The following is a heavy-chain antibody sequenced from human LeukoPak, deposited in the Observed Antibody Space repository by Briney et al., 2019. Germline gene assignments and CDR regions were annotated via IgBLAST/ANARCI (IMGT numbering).Heavy chain of an antibody. CDR2: LDPEDGET. D-gene: IGHD2-21*01. CDR1: GYSLTEIS. CDR3: LTAYRNIREKFYFDF. Sequence: ASVKVSCKISGYSLTEISMHWVRQAPGKGLEWMGGLDPEDGETIFPPTFQGRVTMTEDTSTDTAYMELSNLSSEDTAVYLCLTAYRNIREKFYFDFWGQGTLVTVSS. J-gene: IGHJ4*02. V-gene: IGHV1-24*01.